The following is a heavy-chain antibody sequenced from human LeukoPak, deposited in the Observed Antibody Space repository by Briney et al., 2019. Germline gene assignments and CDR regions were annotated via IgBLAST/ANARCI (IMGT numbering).Heavy chain of an antibody. V-gene: IGHV3-21*01. D-gene: IGHD1-1*01. Sequence: GGSLRLSCAASGFTFSSYSMNWVRQAPGKGLEWVLSISSSSSYIYYADSVKGRFTISRDNAKNSLYLQMNSLRAEDTAVYYCARDIQLGKLGNAFDIWGQGTMVTVSS. CDR2: ISSSSSYI. J-gene: IGHJ3*02. CDR3: ARDIQLGKLGNAFDI. CDR1: GFTFSSYS.